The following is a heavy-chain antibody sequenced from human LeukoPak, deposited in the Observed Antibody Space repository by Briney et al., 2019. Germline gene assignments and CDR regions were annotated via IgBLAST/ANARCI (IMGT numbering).Heavy chain of an antibody. V-gene: IGHV1-8*01. J-gene: IGHJ6*02. Sequence: GASVKVSCKASGYTFTSYDINWVRQATEQGLECMGWMNPNSGNTGYAQKFQGRVTMTRNTSISTAYMELSSLRSEDTAVYYCARYPVVVVAATSLYGMDVWGQGTTVTVSS. CDR1: GYTFTSYD. CDR3: ARYPVVVVAATSLYGMDV. D-gene: IGHD2-15*01. CDR2: MNPNSGNT.